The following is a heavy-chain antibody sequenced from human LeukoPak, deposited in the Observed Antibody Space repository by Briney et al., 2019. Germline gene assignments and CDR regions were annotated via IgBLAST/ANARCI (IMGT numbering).Heavy chain of an antibody. V-gene: IGHV3-9*01. CDR2: FSWNSGII. J-gene: IGHJ4*02. D-gene: IGHD1-26*01. Sequence: GGSLRLSCAASGFTFDDYAMHWVRQAPGKGLEWVSGFSWNSGIIGYADSVKGRFTISRDNAKNSLYLQMNSLRAEDTALYYCAKDIGSRGSYDAFDHWGQGTLVTVSS. CDR3: AKDIGSRGSYDAFDH. CDR1: GFTFDDYA.